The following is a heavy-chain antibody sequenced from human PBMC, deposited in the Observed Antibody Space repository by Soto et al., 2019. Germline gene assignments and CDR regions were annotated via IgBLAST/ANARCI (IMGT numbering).Heavy chain of an antibody. V-gene: IGHV4-59*08. CDR1: GDPVTSHY. D-gene: IGHD3-3*01. CDR2: MHYTGFS. J-gene: IGHJ4*02. CDR3: ARHGSYYDFWSGYPGTYYFEY. Sequence: SETLSLTCCFSGDPVTSHYLTWIRQSPEKGLEWIGYMHYTGFSHYNPSLKSRVTISVDTSKNQFTLQLTSVTVADTAVYYCARHGSYYDFWSGYPGTYYFEYWGQGTLVTVSS.